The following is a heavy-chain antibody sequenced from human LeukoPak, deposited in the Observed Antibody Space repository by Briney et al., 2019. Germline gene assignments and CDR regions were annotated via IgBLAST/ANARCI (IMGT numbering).Heavy chain of an antibody. V-gene: IGHV3-74*01. D-gene: IGHD4-23*01. Sequence: GGSLRLSCAASGFSFSSHLMHWVRQAPGKGPVWVSRINSDGSSTNYADSVKGRFTVSRDNAKNTLSLQMNSLRADDTAVYYCGRVAYGNSWYVDYWGQGTLVTVSS. J-gene: IGHJ4*02. CDR2: INSDGSST. CDR3: GRVAYGNSWYVDY. CDR1: GFSFSSHL.